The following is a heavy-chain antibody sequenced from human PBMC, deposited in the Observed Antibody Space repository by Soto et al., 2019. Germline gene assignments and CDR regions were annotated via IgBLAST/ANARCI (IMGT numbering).Heavy chain of an antibody. CDR3: ARVGGFLVGGNSPYYSAMDV. CDR2: IYSSENT. CDR1: GGSVSSNSYS. Sequence: PSETLSLTCTVSGGSVSSNSYSWGWIRQSPGKGLEWIGTIYSSENTYYNPSLLSRVTISVDTSKNEFSLRLSSVTAADTAVYYFARVGGFLVGGNSPYYSAMDVWGKGTTVTVSS. D-gene: IGHD3-16*01. V-gene: IGHV4-39*01. J-gene: IGHJ6*04.